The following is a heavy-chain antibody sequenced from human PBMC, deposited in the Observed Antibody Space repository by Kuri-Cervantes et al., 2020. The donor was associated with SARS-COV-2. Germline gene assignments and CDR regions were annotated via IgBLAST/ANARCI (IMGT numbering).Heavy chain of an antibody. CDR2: ISGSGGST. Sequence: GESLKISCAASGFTFSSYAMSWVRQAPGKGLEWVSAISGSGGSTYYADSVKGRFTISRDNSKNTLYLQMNSLRAEDTAVYYCAKDEGYFDWLLSGYYYYYMVVWGKGTTVNVAS. J-gene: IGHJ6*03. D-gene: IGHD3-9*01. V-gene: IGHV3-23*01. CDR1: GFTFSSYA. CDR3: AKDEGYFDWLLSGYYYYYMVV.